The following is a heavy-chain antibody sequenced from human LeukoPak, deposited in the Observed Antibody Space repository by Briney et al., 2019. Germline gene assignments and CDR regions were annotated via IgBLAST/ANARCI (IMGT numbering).Heavy chain of an antibody. CDR1: GNTFSGYY. CDR2: IYPYSGGT. Sequence: ASVKVSCKASGNTFSGYYIHWVRQAPGQGLEYMGWIYPYSGGTNYAQNLQGRVTMTRDTSISTAYMELSRLTSDDKAVYYCARGSSGYIAEFWGQGTLVSVSS. V-gene: IGHV1-2*02. CDR3: ARGSSGYIAEF. J-gene: IGHJ4*02. D-gene: IGHD3-22*01.